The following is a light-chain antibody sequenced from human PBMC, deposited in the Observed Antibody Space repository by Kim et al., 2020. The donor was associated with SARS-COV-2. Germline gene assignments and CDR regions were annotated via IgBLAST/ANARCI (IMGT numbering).Light chain of an antibody. Sequence: LAPGERATLSCRASPSVSSYLAWYQQKPGQSPRLLIYDASNRATGIPARFSGSGSGTDFTLTISSLEPEDFAVYYCQQRSNWPPLTFGGGTKLEI. CDR1: PSVSSY. CDR2: DAS. V-gene: IGKV3-11*01. CDR3: QQRSNWPPLT. J-gene: IGKJ4*01.